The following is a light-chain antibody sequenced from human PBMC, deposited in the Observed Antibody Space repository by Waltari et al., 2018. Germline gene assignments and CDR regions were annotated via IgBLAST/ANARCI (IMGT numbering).Light chain of an antibody. J-gene: IGLJ3*02. CDR1: RSNIGSNY. CDR2: RNN. V-gene: IGLV1-47*01. CDR3: AAWDDSLSGRV. Sequence: PGQRVTISCSGSRSNIGSNYVYWYQQLPGTAPKLLIYRNNQRPSGVPDRFSGSKSGTSASLAISGLRSEDEADYYCAAWDDSLSGRVFGGGTK.